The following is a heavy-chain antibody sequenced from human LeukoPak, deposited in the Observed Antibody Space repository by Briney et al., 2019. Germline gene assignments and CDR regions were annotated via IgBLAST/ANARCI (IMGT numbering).Heavy chain of an antibody. Sequence: PGGSLRLSCAASGFTFSSFSMNWVRQAPGKGLEWVSSITSSSNYIYYASSVRGRFTISRDNAKNSLYLQMNGLRAEDTAVYYCARDLRLWGQGTLVTVSS. J-gene: IGHJ4*02. CDR2: ITSSSNYI. CDR1: GFTFSSFS. CDR3: ARDLRL. V-gene: IGHV3-21*01.